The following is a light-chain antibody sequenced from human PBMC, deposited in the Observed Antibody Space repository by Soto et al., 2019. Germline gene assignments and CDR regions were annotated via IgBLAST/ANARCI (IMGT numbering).Light chain of an antibody. CDR1: QSISSY. V-gene: IGKV1-39*01. CDR3: QQSYSTPT. CDR2: AAS. Sequence: DIQMTQSPSSLSASVGDRVTITCRASQSISSYLNWYQQRPGKAPKLLIFAASSLQSGVPSRLSGSGSGTDFTRTISSLRPEDFTTYYCQQSYSTPTFGQGTKLEIK. J-gene: IGKJ2*01.